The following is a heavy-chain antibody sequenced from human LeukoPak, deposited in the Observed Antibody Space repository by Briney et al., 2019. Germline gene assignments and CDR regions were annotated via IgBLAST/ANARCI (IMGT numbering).Heavy chain of an antibody. CDR3: VRERRGADVY. V-gene: IGHV1-18*01. CDR2: ISVYEGDT. D-gene: IGHD1-26*01. Sequence: GASVKVSCKAFGYTFTYYGFNWVRQTPGQGLEWMGWISVYEGDTNYAQKFQGRLTMTTETSTSTAYMELRSLRFDDTAVYYCVRERRGADVYWGQGTLVTVSS. CDR1: GYTFTYYG. J-gene: IGHJ4*02.